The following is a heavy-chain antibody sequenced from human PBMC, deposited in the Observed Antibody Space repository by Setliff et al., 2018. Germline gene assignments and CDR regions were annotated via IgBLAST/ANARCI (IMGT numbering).Heavy chain of an antibody. V-gene: IGHV1-18*01. CDR3: ARDSGWYGMDV. CDR2: IIDYNGNT. J-gene: IGHJ6*02. Sequence: GSSVKVSCKASGYTFTRYGISWVLQAPGQGLEGVGGIIDYNGNTNYAQKLQGRVTMTTDTSTSTAYMELRSLRADDTAVYYCARDSGWYGMDVWGQGATVTVSS. D-gene: IGHD6-19*01. CDR1: GYTFTRYG.